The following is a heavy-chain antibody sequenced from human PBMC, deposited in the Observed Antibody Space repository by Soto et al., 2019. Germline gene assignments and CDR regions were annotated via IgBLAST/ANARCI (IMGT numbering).Heavy chain of an antibody. CDR2: TSYTGNT. D-gene: IGHD6-13*01. Sequence: SETLCITCIFSGGSITSYHWSWIRQFPGKGLDLIAYTSYTGNTNYNPSLQSRVAISMDTSKNQLSLKLTSMTAADTAVYYCASGTLSTIAAPDSWGQGTMVTVSS. J-gene: IGHJ4*02. CDR3: ASGTLSTIAAPDS. V-gene: IGHV4-59*01. CDR1: GGSITSYH.